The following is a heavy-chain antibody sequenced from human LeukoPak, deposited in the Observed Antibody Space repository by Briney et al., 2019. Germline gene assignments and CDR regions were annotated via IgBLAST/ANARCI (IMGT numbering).Heavy chain of an antibody. CDR1: GFTFSSYG. CDR3: ASGDPGRRLGAFDI. V-gene: IGHV3-23*01. D-gene: IGHD3-16*01. J-gene: IGHJ3*02. Sequence: GGTLRLSCAASGFTFSSYGMSWVRQAPGKGLEWVSAISGSGGSTYYADSVKGRFTISRDNSKNTLYLQMNSLRAEDTAVYYCASGDPGRRLGAFDIWGQGTMVTVSS. CDR2: ISGSGGST.